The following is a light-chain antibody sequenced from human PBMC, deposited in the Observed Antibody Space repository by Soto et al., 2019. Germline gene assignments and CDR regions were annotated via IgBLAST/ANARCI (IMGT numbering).Light chain of an antibody. CDR2: DAS. V-gene: IGKV3-11*01. CDR1: QSVSSY. J-gene: IGKJ4*01. CDR3: QQRSDLPST. Sequence: EIVLTQSPATLSLSPGERATLSCRASQSVSSYLAWYQQKPGQAPRLLICDASNRATGIPARFSGSGSGTDFTITISILAPDYFAVYYCQQRSDLPSTFGGGTKVQIK.